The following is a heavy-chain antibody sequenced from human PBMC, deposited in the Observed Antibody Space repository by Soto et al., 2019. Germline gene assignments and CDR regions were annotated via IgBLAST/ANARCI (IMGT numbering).Heavy chain of an antibody. CDR3: ARVPPWDPRFQYFQH. CDR1: GGSVSSSDSA. D-gene: IGHD1-26*01. CDR2: INHSGST. J-gene: IGHJ1*01. V-gene: IGHV4-39*07. Sequence: SETLSLTCNASGGSVSSSDSAWGWIRQPPGEGLEWIGGINHSGSTNYNPSLESRVTVSKDTSKNQFSLKLSSVTAADTAVYYCARVPPWDPRFQYFQHWGQGTLVTVSS.